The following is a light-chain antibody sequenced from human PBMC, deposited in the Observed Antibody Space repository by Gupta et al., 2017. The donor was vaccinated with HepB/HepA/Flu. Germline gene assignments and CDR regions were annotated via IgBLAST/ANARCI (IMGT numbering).Light chain of an antibody. CDR3: QQYYNWPLT. CDR1: QSIGSS. V-gene: IGKV3-15*01. J-gene: IGKJ4*01. CDR2: SAS. Sequence: EIVMPPSPGTLGVSPGERATLYCRATQSIGSSLAWYQQKPGHAPRLLIYSASSRATGLQARFRGSGSGTAFTLTISKLQSEDFSVYYCQQYYNWPLTFGGGTKVDIK.